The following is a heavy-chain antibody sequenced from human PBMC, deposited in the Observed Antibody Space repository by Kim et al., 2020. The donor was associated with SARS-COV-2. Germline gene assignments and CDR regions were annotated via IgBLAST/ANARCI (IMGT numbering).Heavy chain of an antibody. V-gene: IGHV3-7*01. D-gene: IGHD3-9*01. CDR3: ARSITQFDWLISY. Sequence: YVDSLKGRFTISRDNAKNSLVLQMSNLIAEDTAVYYCARSITQFDWLISYWGQGTQVTVSS. J-gene: IGHJ4*02.